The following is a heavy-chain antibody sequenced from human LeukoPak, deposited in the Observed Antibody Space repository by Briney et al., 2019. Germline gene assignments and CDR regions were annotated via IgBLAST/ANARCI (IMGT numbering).Heavy chain of an antibody. CDR3: ARPRGCGSTRRNNFDY. D-gene: IGHD2-2*01. J-gene: IGHJ4*02. V-gene: IGHV3-7*01. CDR2: MNEYGSEI. CDR1: GFTFSGYS. Sequence: PGGSLRLSCAVSGFTFSGYSMSWVRQAPGKGLEWVAKMNEYGSEIFYVDSVKGRFTISRDNAKNSLYLQMNSLRAEDTAVYYCARPRGCGSTRRNNFDYWGQGTLVTVSS.